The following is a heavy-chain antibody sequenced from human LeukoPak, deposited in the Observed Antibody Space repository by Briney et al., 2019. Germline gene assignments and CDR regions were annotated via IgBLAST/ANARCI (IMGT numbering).Heavy chain of an antibody. V-gene: IGHV3-23*01. Sequence: GGSLRLSCAASGFTFSSYAMSWVRQAPGKGLEWGSAISGSDGSTYYADSVKGRFTISRDNSKNTLYLQMNSLRAEDTAVYYCAKGSVATKYYYYGMDVWGQGITVTVSS. J-gene: IGHJ6*02. D-gene: IGHD5-12*01. CDR1: GFTFSSYA. CDR2: ISGSDGST. CDR3: AKGSVATKYYYYGMDV.